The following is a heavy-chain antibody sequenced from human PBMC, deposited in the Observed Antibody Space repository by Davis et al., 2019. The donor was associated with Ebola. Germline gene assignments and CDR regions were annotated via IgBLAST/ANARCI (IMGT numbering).Heavy chain of an antibody. Sequence: GESLKISCVASGFSFSGAAMHWVRQPPGKGLEWVGRIRGKSKNYATAYAESVKGRFTISRDDGKNTAYLQMQSLKSEDAATYSCTTLIDFWGQGTLVTVSS. CDR3: TTLIDF. V-gene: IGHV3-73*01. CDR1: GFSFSGAA. D-gene: IGHD3-22*01. J-gene: IGHJ4*02. CDR2: IRGKSKNYAT.